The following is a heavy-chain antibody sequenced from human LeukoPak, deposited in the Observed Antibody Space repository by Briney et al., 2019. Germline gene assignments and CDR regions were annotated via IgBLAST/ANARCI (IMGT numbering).Heavy chain of an antibody. CDR2: IKYDGREK. CDR3: ARYLNSGPEDF. V-gene: IGHV3-7*01. D-gene: IGHD1-26*01. J-gene: IGHJ4*02. Sequence: GGSLRLSCAATGFTFSNYWMSWFRQAPGKGLEWVADIKYDGREKQYVDSVKGRFTISRDNAKNSLFLQMNSLRAEDTAVYYCARYLNSGPEDFWGQGTLVTVSS. CDR1: GFTFSNYW.